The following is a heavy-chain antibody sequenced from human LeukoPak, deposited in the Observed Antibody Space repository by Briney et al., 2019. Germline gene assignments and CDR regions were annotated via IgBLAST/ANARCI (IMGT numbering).Heavy chain of an antibody. D-gene: IGHD3-22*01. CDR1: GGTFSSYA. CDR3: AREPDSDSSGANFDY. CDR2: IIPIFGTA. Sequence: ASVKVSCTASGGTFSSYAISWVRQAPGQGLEWMGGIIPIFGTANYAQKFQGRVTITADESTSTAYMELSSLRSEDTAVYYCAREPDSDSSGANFDYWGQGTLVTVSS. J-gene: IGHJ4*02. V-gene: IGHV1-69*01.